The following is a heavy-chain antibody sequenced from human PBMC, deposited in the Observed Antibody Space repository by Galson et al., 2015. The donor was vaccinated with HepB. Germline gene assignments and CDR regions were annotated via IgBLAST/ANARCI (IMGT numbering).Heavy chain of an antibody. CDR3: AKDGGDCSDGECYYFDY. CDR2: ISGSGGST. D-gene: IGHD2-21*01. V-gene: IGHV3-23*01. Sequence: SLRLSCAASGFTIINYAMSWVRQAPGKGLEWVSGISGSGGSTYYADSVKGRFTISRDNSKNTLYLQMNNLRVEDTAVYYCAKDGGDCSDGECYYFDYWGQGALVTVSS. CDR1: GFTIINYA. J-gene: IGHJ4*02.